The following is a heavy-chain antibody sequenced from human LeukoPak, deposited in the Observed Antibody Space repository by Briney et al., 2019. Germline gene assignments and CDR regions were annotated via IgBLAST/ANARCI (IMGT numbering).Heavy chain of an antibody. CDR1: GYTFTSYG. V-gene: IGHV1-18*01. Sequence: ASVKVSCKASGYTFTSYGISWVRQAPGQGLEWMGWISAYNGNTNYAQKFQGRVTMTRDTSISTAYMELSRLRSDDTAVYYCARDVQDSGYDYWGQGTLVTVSS. CDR2: ISAYNGNT. D-gene: IGHD5-12*01. J-gene: IGHJ4*02. CDR3: ARDVQDSGYDY.